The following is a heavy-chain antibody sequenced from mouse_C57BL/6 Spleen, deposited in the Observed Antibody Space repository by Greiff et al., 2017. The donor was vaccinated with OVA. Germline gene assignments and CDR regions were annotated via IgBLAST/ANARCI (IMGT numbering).Heavy chain of an antibody. J-gene: IGHJ1*03. CDR1: GYTFTSYW. Sequence: VQLQQPGAELVKPGASVKLSCKASGYTFTSYWMQWVKQRPGQGLEWIGEIDPSDSYTNYTQKFKGKATLTVDTSSSTAYMQLSSLTSEDSAVYYCARRGGPWYFDVWGTGTTVTVSS. CDR2: IDPSDSYT. V-gene: IGHV1-50*01. CDR3: ARRGGPWYFDV.